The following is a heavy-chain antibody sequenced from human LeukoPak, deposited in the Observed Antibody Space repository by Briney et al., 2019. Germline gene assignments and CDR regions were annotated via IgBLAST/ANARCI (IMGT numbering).Heavy chain of an antibody. J-gene: IGHJ4*02. D-gene: IGHD3-16*02. CDR3: ARVPTYYDYVWGSYRRTPVFDY. CDR1: GGSFSGYY. CDR2: INHSGST. Sequence: SETLSLTCAVYGGSFSGYYWSWIRQPPGKGLEWIGEINHSGSTNYNPSLKSRVTISVDTSKNQFSLKLSSVTAADTAVYYCARVPTYYDYVWGSYRRTPVFDYWGQGTLVTVSS. V-gene: IGHV4-34*01.